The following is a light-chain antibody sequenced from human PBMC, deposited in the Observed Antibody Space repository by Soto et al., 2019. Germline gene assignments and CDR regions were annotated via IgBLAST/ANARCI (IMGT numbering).Light chain of an antibody. J-gene: IGLJ7*01. Sequence: QSVLTQPPSASGTPGQRVTISCSGSSSNIGSNYVYWYQQLPGTAPKLLIYRNNPRPSGVPDRFSGSKSGTSASLVISGLRSEDEADYYCAAWDDSLSGPVFGGGTQLTVL. V-gene: IGLV1-47*01. CDR1: SSNIGSNY. CDR3: AAWDDSLSGPV. CDR2: RNN.